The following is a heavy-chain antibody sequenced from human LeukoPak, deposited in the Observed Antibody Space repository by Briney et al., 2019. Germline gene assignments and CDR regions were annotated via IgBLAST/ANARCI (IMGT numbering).Heavy chain of an antibody. CDR2: INSSGST. Sequence: PSETLSLTCVVYGGSFSGYYWNWIRQPPGKGLEWIGEINSSGSTKYNPSLNSRVTMSLDGSRNQLSLTLTSVTAADTAIYYCSRESGAFCPFGYWGQGTLVIVPP. CDR1: GGSFSGYY. J-gene: IGHJ4*02. V-gene: IGHV4-34*01. CDR3: SRESGAFCPFGY. D-gene: IGHD1-26*01.